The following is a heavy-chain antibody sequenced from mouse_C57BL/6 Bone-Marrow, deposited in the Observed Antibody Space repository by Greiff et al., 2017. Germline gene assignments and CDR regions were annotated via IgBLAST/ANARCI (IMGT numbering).Heavy chain of an antibody. J-gene: IGHJ3*01. CDR1: GYTFTSYW. CDR3: ARRGWLLPGAY. CDR2: IDPSDSYT. V-gene: IGHV1-59*01. D-gene: IGHD2-3*01. Sequence: VQLQQPGAELVRPGTSVKLSCKASGYTFTSYWMHWVKQRPGPGLEWIGVIDPSDSYTNYNQKFKGKATLTVDTSSSTADMQLISLTSEDSAVYYCARRGWLLPGAYWGQGTLVTVSA.